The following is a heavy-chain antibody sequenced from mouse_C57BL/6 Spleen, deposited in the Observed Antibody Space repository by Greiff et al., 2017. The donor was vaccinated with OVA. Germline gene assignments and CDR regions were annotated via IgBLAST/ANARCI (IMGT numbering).Heavy chain of an antibody. J-gene: IGHJ4*01. Sequence: EVKLVESGEGLVKPGGSLKLSCAASGFTFSSYAMSWVRQTPEKRLEWVAYISSGGDYIYYADTVKGRFTISRDNARNTLYLQMSSLKSEDTAMYYCTREGYGNFPMDYWGQGTSVTVSS. CDR2: ISSGGDYI. CDR1: GFTFSSYA. CDR3: TREGYGNFPMDY. D-gene: IGHD2-1*01. V-gene: IGHV5-9-1*02.